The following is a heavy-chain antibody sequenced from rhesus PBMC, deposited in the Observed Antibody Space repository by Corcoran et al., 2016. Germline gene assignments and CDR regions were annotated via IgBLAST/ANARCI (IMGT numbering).Heavy chain of an antibody. J-gene: IGHJ4*01. V-gene: IGHV4-93*02. CDR1: GGSISSSNW. D-gene: IGHD6-25*01. CDR2: IYGSGGST. CDR3: ARRAIAAADFDY. Sequence: QVQLQESGPAVVKPSETLSLTCAVSGGSISSSNWWSWIRQSPGKGLEWIGGIYGSGGSTEYTPSLNSRVTISIDTSKNQFSLKLSSVTAADTAVYYCARRAIAAADFDYWGQGVLVTVSS.